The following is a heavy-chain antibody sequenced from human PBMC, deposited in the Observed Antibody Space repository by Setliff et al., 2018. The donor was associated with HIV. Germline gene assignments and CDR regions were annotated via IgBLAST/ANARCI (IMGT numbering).Heavy chain of an antibody. J-gene: IGHJ5*02. CDR3: ARAGHYDFLGGFSAQPLDP. CDR2: IFYRGST. V-gene: IGHV4-31*03. D-gene: IGHD3-3*01. Sequence: PSETLSLTCTVSNGSISSGNHYWSWIRQHPGKGLEWIGYIFYRGSTYYNPSLKSRVSLSIDTSKNYFSLKLTSVTAADTAMYFCARAGHYDFLGGFSAQPLDPWGWGILVTVSS. CDR1: NGSISSGNHY.